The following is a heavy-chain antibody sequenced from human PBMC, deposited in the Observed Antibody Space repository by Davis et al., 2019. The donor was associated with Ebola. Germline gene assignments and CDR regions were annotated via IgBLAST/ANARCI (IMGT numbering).Heavy chain of an antibody. CDR3: ARQEIAARHFQH. J-gene: IGHJ1*01. V-gene: IGHV4-34*01. CDR1: GGSFSDSY. D-gene: IGHD6-6*01. Sequence: SETLSLTCAVYGGSFSDSYWGWIRQPPGKGLEWIASIYHSGTTFYNPSLKSRLSMSVDTSKNQFSLRLDSVTAADTAVYYCARQEIAARHFQHWGQGAVVTVSS. CDR2: IYHSGTT.